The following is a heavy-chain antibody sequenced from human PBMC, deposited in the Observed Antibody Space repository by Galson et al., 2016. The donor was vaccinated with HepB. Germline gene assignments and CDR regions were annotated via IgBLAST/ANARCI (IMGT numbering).Heavy chain of an antibody. CDR2: ISSRSSTI. D-gene: IGHD5-18*01. CDR1: GFTFSDYY. V-gene: IGHV3-11*04. J-gene: IGHJ3*01. CDR3: VRGGDTVIGAAFDV. Sequence: SLRLSCAASGFTFSDYYMNWIRQAPGKGLEWISYISSRSSTIYYADSVKGRFTISRDNAKNSLFLQMNSLRAEDTAVYCCVRGGDTVIGAAFDVWGQGTMVTVSS.